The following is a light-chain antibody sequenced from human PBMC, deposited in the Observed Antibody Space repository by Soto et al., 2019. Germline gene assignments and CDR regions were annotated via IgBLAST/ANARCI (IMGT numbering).Light chain of an antibody. Sequence: QSALTQPASVSGSPAQSITISCTGTNSDVIGYNYVSWYQHHPGKAPKLMIYDVSNRPSGVSNRFSGSKSGNTASLTISGLQAEDEADYYCSSYTSSSTLVFGGGTKLTVL. CDR2: DVS. V-gene: IGLV2-14*03. CDR3: SSYTSSSTLV. CDR1: NSDVIGYNY. J-gene: IGLJ2*01.